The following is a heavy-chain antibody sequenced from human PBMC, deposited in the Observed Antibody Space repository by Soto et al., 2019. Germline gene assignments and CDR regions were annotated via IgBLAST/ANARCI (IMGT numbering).Heavy chain of an antibody. CDR2: IYHSGST. V-gene: IGHV4-4*02. CDR3: ARYHMATIIRDAFDI. J-gene: IGHJ3*02. Sequence: SETLSLTCAVSGGSISSSNWWSWVRQPPGKGLEWIGEIYHSGSTNYNPSLKSRVTISVDKSKNQFSLKLSSVTAADTAVYYCARYHMATIIRDAFDIWGQGTMVPVSS. D-gene: IGHD5-12*01. CDR1: GGSISSSNW.